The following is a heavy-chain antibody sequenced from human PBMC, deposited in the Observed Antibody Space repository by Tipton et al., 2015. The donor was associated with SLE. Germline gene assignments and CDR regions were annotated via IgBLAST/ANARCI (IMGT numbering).Heavy chain of an antibody. J-gene: IGHJ3*02. CDR3: ARGGGKADAFDI. CDR2: IYYSGST. D-gene: IGHD3-16*01. CDR1: GFTFSSYE. Sequence: LRLSCAASGFTFSSYEMNWVRQPPGKGLEWIGYIYYSGSTYYNPSLKSRVTISVDTSKNQFSLKLSSVTAADTAVYYCARGGGKADAFDIWGQGTMVTVSS. V-gene: IGHV4-59*12.